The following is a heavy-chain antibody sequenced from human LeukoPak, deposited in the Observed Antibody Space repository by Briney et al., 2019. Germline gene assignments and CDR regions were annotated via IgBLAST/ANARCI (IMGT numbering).Heavy chain of an antibody. J-gene: IGHJ4*02. CDR3: ARDAGYQVGSSSWELDY. Sequence: GASVKVSCKASGYTFTGYYMHWVRQVPGQGLEWMGWINPNSGGTNYAQKFQGRVTMTRDTSISTAYMELSRLRSDDTAVYYCARDAGYQVGSSSWELDYWGQGTLVTVSS. V-gene: IGHV1-2*02. CDR2: INPNSGGT. D-gene: IGHD6-13*01. CDR1: GYTFTGYY.